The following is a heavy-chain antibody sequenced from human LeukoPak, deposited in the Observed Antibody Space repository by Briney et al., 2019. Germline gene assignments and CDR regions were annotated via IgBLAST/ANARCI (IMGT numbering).Heavy chain of an antibody. CDR2: LSAYNGNT. CDR3: ASLKNSYDSSGYLVTDAFDI. CDR1: GGTFSSYA. V-gene: IGHV1-18*01. J-gene: IGHJ3*02. Sequence: ASVKVSCKASGGTFSSYAISWVRQAPGQGLEWMGWLSAYNGNTNYVQKLQGRVTMTTDTSTSTAYMELRSLRSDDTAVYYCASLKNSYDSSGYLVTDAFDIWGQGTMVTVSS. D-gene: IGHD3-22*01.